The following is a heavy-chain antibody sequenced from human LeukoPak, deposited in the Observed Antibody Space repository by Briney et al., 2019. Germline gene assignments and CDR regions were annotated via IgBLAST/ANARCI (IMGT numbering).Heavy chain of an antibody. CDR1: GGSISSGGYS. D-gene: IGHD3-10*01. CDR2: IYHSGST. V-gene: IGHV4-30-2*01. Sequence: SETLSLTCAVSGGSISSGGYSWSWIRQPPGKGLEWIGYIYHSGSTHYNPSLKSRVTISVDRSKNQFSLKLSSVTAADTAVYYCARTRITMVRGVYRFDPWGQGTLVTVSS. CDR3: ARTRITMVRGVYRFDP. J-gene: IGHJ5*02.